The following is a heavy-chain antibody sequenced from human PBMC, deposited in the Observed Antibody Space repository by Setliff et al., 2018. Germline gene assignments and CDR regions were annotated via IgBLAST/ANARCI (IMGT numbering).Heavy chain of an antibody. V-gene: IGHV4-59*12. CDR2: ISYIGNT. CDR1: GDSISGYY. Sequence: SETLSLTCAVSGDSISGYYWSWIRQPPGKGLEWIGFISYIGNTNYNPSLKSRVTMSIDTSKNQFSLKLNSVTAADMAVYYRAREQWLDPPGYYYMDVWAKGTTVTVSS. J-gene: IGHJ6*03. CDR3: AREQWLDPPGYYYMDV. D-gene: IGHD6-19*01.